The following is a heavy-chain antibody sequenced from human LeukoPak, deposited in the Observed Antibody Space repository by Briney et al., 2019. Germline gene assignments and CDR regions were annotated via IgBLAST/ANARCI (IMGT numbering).Heavy chain of an antibody. V-gene: IGHV4-34*01. CDR1: GGSFSGYY. CDR3: ARGRSGSSSGWPKRYYFDY. Sequence: SETLSLTCAVYGGSFSGYYWTWIRQPPGKGLEWIGEINHSGSTNYNPSLKSRVTISADTSRNHFSLHLSSVTAADTAVYYCARGRSGSSSGWPKRYYFDYWGQGTLVTVSS. J-gene: IGHJ4*02. CDR2: INHSGST. D-gene: IGHD6-19*01.